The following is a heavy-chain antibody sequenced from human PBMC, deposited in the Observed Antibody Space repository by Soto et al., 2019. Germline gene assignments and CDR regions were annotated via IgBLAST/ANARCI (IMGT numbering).Heavy chain of an antibody. J-gene: IGHJ4*02. CDR2: IYTSGST. D-gene: IGHD3-22*01. CDR3: ARGVGYYDSSGYYYEAYYFDY. Sequence: TSETLSLTCTVSGGSISSYYWSWIRQPAGKGLEWIGRIYTSGSTNYNPSLKSRVTMSVDTSKNQFSLKLSSVTAADTAVYYCARGVGYYDSSGYYYEAYYFDYWGQGTLVIVSS. CDR1: GGSISSYY. V-gene: IGHV4-4*07.